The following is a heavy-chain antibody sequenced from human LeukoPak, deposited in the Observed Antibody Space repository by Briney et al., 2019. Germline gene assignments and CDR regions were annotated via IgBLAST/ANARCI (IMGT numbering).Heavy chain of an antibody. CDR1: GFTFRSYA. J-gene: IGHJ3*02. V-gene: IGHV3-30-3*01. CDR3: AREIFNGFDI. CDR2: ISYDGSNK. Sequence: PGGSRRLSCAGAGFTFRSYAMHWVRQAPGKGLEWVAVISYDGSNKDYADSVKGRFTISRDNSKNTLFLQMNSLRAEDTAVYYCAREIFNGFDIWGQGTMVTVSS.